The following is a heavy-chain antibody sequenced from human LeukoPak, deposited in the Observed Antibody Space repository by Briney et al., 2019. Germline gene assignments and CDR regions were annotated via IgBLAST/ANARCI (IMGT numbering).Heavy chain of an antibody. CDR3: ARGRDRAKAGDH. D-gene: IGHD5-24*01. Sequence: SATLSLTCAVYGGSCDDYYCSWIRQPPGKGLEWIGEVHPHGIFYYNSSLMSRVTISIDTSKTQFSLRLTSVTAADTAFYYCARGRDRAKAGDHWGQGSLVTVSS. CDR2: VHPHGIF. CDR1: GGSCDDYY. J-gene: IGHJ4*02. V-gene: IGHV4-34*01.